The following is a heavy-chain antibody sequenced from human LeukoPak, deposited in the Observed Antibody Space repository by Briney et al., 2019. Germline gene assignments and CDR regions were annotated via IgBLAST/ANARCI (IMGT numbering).Heavy chain of an antibody. V-gene: IGHV4-28*05. CDR3: VRKTTTGPTKAAFDI. J-gene: IGHJ3*02. Sequence: SETLSLTCAVSGYSISTSNYWGWIRQPPGKGLEWIGHIYYSGTIYSNPSLNSRLTMSVGTSKNQFSLNLTSVTAVDTAIYYCVRKTTTGPTKAAFDIWGQGTRVTVSS. CDR1: GYSISTSNY. D-gene: IGHD4-17*01. CDR2: IYYSGTI.